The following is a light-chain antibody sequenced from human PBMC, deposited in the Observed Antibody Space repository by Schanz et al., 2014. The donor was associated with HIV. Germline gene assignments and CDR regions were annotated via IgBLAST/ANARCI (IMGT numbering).Light chain of an antibody. J-gene: IGLJ2*01. CDR2: SNN. Sequence: QSVLTQPPSASGTPGQRVSISCSGSSSNIGSNSVNWYQQLPGTAPKLLIYSNNQRPSGVPDRFSGSKSGTSASLAISGLQSEDEADYYCQSFDSSVRNVVFGGGTKLTVL. V-gene: IGLV1-44*01. CDR3: QSFDSSVRNVV. CDR1: SSNIGSNS.